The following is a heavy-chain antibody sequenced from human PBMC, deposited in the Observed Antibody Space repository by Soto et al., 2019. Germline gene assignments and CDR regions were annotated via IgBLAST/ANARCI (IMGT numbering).Heavy chain of an antibody. CDR3: AREGASDYGDYLRY. V-gene: IGHV3-66*01. J-gene: IGHJ4*02. D-gene: IGHD4-17*01. CDR1: GFTVSNNY. CDR2: IYSGGST. Sequence: EVQLVESGGNLVQPGGSLRLSCAVSGFTVSNNYMSWVRQAPGKGLEWVSVIYSGGSTYYADSVKDRFTISRDNSKNTLYLQVNSLRAEDTAVYYCAREGASDYGDYLRYWGQGALVTVSS.